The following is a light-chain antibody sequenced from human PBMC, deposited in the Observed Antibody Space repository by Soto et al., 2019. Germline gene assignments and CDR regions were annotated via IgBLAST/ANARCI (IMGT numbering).Light chain of an antibody. V-gene: IGKV3-11*01. J-gene: IGKJ2*01. CDR2: DAS. CDR3: QQRSKWPPYT. CDR1: QSVSSY. Sequence: EIVLTQSPATLSLSPGERATLSCRASQSVSSYLAWYQQKPGQAPRLLIYDASNRATGIPARFSGSVSGTDFTLTISSLETEDFAVYYCQQRSKWPPYTFGQGTKLEIK.